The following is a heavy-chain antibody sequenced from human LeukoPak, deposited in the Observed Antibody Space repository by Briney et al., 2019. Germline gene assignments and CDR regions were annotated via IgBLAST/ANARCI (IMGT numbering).Heavy chain of an antibody. CDR1: GYTFTSYG. J-gene: IGHJ4*02. CDR2: ISAYNGNT. D-gene: IGHD3-10*01. CDR3: ARDRFGSGSYYTFDY. V-gene: IGHV1-18*01. Sequence: GASVKVSCKASGYTFTSYGISWVRQAPGQGLEWMGWISAYNGNTNYAQKLQGRVTMTTDTSTSTDYMELRSLRSDDTAVYYCARDRFGSGSYYTFDYWGQGTLVTVSS.